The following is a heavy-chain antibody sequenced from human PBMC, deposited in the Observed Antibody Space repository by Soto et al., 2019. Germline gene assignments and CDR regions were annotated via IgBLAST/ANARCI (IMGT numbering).Heavy chain of an antibody. V-gene: IGHV3-23*01. D-gene: IGHD1-1*01. CDR1: GFPFSVYA. CDR2: IRGSGVNT. CDR3: AKEARGYHFDD. Sequence: GGSLRLSCAASGFPFSVYAMSWVRQAPGKGLEWVSAIRGSGVNTYYADSVKGRFTISRDNSKNTLYLQMNSLRADDTALYYCAKEARGYHFDDWGKGTLVPVSS. J-gene: IGHJ4*02.